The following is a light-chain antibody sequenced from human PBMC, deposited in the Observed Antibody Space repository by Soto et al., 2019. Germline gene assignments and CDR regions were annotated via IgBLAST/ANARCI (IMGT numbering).Light chain of an antibody. J-gene: IGKJ5*01. CDR2: DAS. CDR1: QSISSW. V-gene: IGKV1-5*01. CDR3: MQALQTLIT. Sequence: DIQMTQSPSTLSASLGDRVTITCRASQSISSWLAWYQQKPGKAPKLLIYDASSLESGVPSRFSGSGSGTDFTLKISRVEAEDVGVYYCMQALQTLITFGQGTRLEIK.